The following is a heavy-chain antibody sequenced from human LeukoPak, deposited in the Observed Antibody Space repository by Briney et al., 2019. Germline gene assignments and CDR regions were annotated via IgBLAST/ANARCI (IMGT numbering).Heavy chain of an antibody. V-gene: IGHV3-23*01. D-gene: IGHD5-18*01. CDR2: ISGSGGST. Sequence: GGSLRLSCAASGFTFSSYAMSWVRQAPGKGLEWVSGISGSGGSTYYADSVKGRFTISRDNSKNTLYLQMISLRAEDTAVYYCAKARRIQLWLSWGQGTLVTVSS. J-gene: IGHJ5*02. CDR3: AKARRIQLWLS. CDR1: GFTFSSYA.